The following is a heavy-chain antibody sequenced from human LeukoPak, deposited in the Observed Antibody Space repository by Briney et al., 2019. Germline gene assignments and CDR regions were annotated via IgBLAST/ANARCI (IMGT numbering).Heavy chain of an antibody. D-gene: IGHD1-1*01. V-gene: IGHV4-39*07. CDR2: IYYSGST. Sequence: SETLSLTCTVSGGSISSSSYYWGWIRQPPGKGLEWIGSIYYSGSTYYNPSLKSRVTISVDTSKNQFSLKLSSVTAADTAVYYCARGRSWKDYWGQGTLVTVSS. CDR1: GGSISSSSYY. J-gene: IGHJ4*02. CDR3: ARGRSWKDY.